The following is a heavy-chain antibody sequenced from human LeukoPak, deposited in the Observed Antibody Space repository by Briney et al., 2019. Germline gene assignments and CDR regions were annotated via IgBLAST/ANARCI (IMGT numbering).Heavy chain of an antibody. D-gene: IGHD3-10*01. CDR1: GGSISSGSYY. J-gene: IGHJ5*01. CDR3: ARDRLLWFGELDS. Sequence: SETLSLTCTVSGGSISSGSYYWGWIRQPPGKGLEWIGSIYYSGSTYYNPSLKSRVTISVDTSKNQISLKLNSVTAADTAVYYCARDRLLWFGELDSWGQGTLVIVSS. V-gene: IGHV4-39*07. CDR2: IYYSGST.